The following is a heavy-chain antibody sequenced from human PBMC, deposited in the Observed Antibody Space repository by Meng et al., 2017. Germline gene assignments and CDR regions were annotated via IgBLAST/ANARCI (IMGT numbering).Heavy chain of an antibody. CDR3: ARDDYGDYFDY. V-gene: IGHV1-2*06. CDR1: GYTFTSYD. CDR2: INPNSGGT. D-gene: IGHD4-17*01. J-gene: IGHJ4*02. Sequence: QVQLVQSGAEVKKPGASVKVSCKASGYTFTSYDINWVRQATGQGLEWMGRINPNSGGTNYAQKFQGRVTMTRDTSISTAYMELSRLRSDDTAVYYCARDDYGDYFDYWGQGTLVTVSS.